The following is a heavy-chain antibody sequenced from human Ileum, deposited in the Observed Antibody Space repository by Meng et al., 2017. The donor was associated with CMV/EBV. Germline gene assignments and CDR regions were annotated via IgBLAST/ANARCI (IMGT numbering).Heavy chain of an antibody. Sequence: GESLKISCVASGFTFSNYWMHWVRQVPGKGLVWVSRISSDGSSTTHADSVKGRFTISRDNAKNTLYLQMNSLRAEDTALYYCARGNYFARDVWGQGTTVTVSS. V-gene: IGHV3-74*03. CDR1: GFTFSNYW. J-gene: IGHJ6*02. CDR3: ARGNYFARDV. CDR2: ISSDGSST.